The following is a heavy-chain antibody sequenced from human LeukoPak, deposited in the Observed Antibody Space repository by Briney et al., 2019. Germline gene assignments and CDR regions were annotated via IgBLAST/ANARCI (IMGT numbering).Heavy chain of an antibody. Sequence: GESLKISCQGSGYSFTTYWIGWVRQMPGKGLEWMGIIYPGDSDTRYSPSFQGQVTISADKSISTAYLQWSSLKASDSAMYYCARHGTTRIVDYWGQGTLVTVSS. CDR3: ARHGTTRIVDY. J-gene: IGHJ4*02. D-gene: IGHD1/OR15-1a*01. CDR2: IYPGDSDT. V-gene: IGHV5-51*01. CDR1: GYSFTTYW.